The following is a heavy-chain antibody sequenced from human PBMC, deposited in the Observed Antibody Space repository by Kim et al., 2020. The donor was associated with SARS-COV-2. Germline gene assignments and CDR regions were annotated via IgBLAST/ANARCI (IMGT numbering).Heavy chain of an antibody. CDR3: AKGLAQGAFDI. CDR2: IWYDGSNK. Sequence: GGSLRLSCAASGFTFSSYGMHWVRQAPGKGLEWVAVIWYDGSNKYYADSVKGRFTISRDNSKNTLYLQMNSLRAEDTAVYYCAKGLAQGAFDIWGQGTMVTVSS. V-gene: IGHV3-33*06. D-gene: IGHD6-19*01. CDR1: GFTFSSYG. J-gene: IGHJ3*02.